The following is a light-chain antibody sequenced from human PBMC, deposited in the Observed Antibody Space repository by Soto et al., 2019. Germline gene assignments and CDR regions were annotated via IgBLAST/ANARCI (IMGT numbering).Light chain of an antibody. Sequence: QSVLTQPPSASETPGQRVTISCSGTSSNIGSRTVNWYQQLPGTAPKLLIYTNNQRPSGVPDRFSGSKSGTSASLAISGLQSEDEADYYCAAWDDSLKGWVFGGGTKVTVL. V-gene: IGLV1-44*01. CDR3: AAWDDSLKGWV. J-gene: IGLJ3*02. CDR1: SSNIGSRT. CDR2: TNN.